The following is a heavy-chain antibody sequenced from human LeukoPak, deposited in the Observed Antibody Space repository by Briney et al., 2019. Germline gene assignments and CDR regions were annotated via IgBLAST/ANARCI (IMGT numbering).Heavy chain of an antibody. J-gene: IGHJ3*02. CDR2: ISSEGTIK. Sequence: PGGSLRLSCAVSGFTLSDYGIHWVRQAPGKGLEWVTIISSEGTIKYADSVKGRFTVSRDSSKNTVYLQMNSLRAGGTAVYYCTRDVLPSGSRAFDIWGQGTMVTVSS. V-gene: IGHV3-33*01. D-gene: IGHD3-10*01. CDR3: TRDVLPSGSRAFDI. CDR1: GFTLSDYG.